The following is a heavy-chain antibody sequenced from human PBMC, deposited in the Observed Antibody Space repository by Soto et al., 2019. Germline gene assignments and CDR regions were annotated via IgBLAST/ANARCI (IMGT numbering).Heavy chain of an antibody. Sequence: SETLSLTCTVSSGSISSGSYYWGWIRQSPGKGLEWLGSIYYSGNTYYSPSLKSRVTMSVDTSKNQFSLKLKSVTAADTAVYYCARHVVDTEMVTSSYDHQYTMDVWGQGSTVTGSS. D-gene: IGHD5-18*01. CDR3: ARHVVDTEMVTSSYDHQYTMDV. CDR2: IYYSGNT. V-gene: IGHV4-39*01. J-gene: IGHJ6*02. CDR1: SGSISSGSYY.